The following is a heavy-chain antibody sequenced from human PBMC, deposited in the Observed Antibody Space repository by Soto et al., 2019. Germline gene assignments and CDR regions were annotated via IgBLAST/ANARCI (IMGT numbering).Heavy chain of an antibody. D-gene: IGHD3-16*01. Sequence: GGSLRLSCAASGFTFSSYSMNWVRQAPGKGLEWVSSISSSSSYIYYADSVKGRFTISRDNAKNSLYLQMNSLRAEDTAVYYCARDRAGGLTPGVDYWGQGTLVTVSS. J-gene: IGHJ4*02. CDR3: ARDRAGGLTPGVDY. CDR2: ISSSSSYI. CDR1: GFTFSSYS. V-gene: IGHV3-21*01.